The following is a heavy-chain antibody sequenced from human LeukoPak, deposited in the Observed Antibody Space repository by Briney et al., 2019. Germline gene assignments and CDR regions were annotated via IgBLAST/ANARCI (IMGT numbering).Heavy chain of an antibody. J-gene: IGHJ4*02. V-gene: IGHV3-30*02. CDR3: AKDMMVRGVVPFDY. CDR2: IRYDGSNK. CDR1: GFTFSSYG. D-gene: IGHD3-10*01. Sequence: GGSLRLSCAASGFTFSSYGMHWVRQAPGKGLEWVAFIRYDGSNKYYADSVKGRFTIPRDNSKNTLYLQMNSLRAEDTAVYYCAKDMMVRGVVPFDYWGQGTLVTVSS.